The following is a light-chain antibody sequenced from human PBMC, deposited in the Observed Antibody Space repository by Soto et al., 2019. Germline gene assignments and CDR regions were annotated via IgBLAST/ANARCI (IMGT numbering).Light chain of an antibody. Sequence: DIVLTQSPDTLSLSPGERATLSCRASQSVNNNYLAWYQQRPGQAPRLLVYGASSRATDFPDRFSGSGSGTDFTLTISRLEPEDFAVYYCQQYGSSPITFGQGTRLEIK. CDR3: QQYGSSPIT. V-gene: IGKV3-20*01. CDR2: GAS. CDR1: QSVNNNY. J-gene: IGKJ5*01.